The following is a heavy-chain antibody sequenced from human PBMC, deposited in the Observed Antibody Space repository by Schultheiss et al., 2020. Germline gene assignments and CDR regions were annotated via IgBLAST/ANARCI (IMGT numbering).Heavy chain of an antibody. CDR2: VSQNGGDT. J-gene: IGHJ5*02. V-gene: IGHV3-64*04. Sequence: GESLKISCSASGFTFRNYAMHWVRQAPGKGLEYVSGVSQNGGDTYYADSVRGRFTISRDNSQNTLSLQMNSLRAEDTAVYYCAKDPRARPLDPWGQGTLVTVSS. CDR1: GFTFRNYA. CDR3: AKDPRARPLDP. D-gene: IGHD6-6*01.